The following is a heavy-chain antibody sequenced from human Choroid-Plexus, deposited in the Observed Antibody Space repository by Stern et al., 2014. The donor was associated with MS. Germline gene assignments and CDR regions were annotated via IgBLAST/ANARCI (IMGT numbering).Heavy chain of an antibody. CDR1: GFTFGSCA. D-gene: IGHD2/OR15-2a*01. Sequence: VQLLESGGGVVQPGRPLRLSCVASGFTFGSCAMHWVRQAPGKGLEWVAGVSYGGSNKYYADSVKGRFTISRDNSQNTLYMQMSSLRPEDTAVYYCAKDRQYLTYFFDHWGQGSLVTVSS. CDR2: VSYGGSNK. CDR3: AKDRQYLTYFFDH. J-gene: IGHJ5*02. V-gene: IGHV3-30*18.